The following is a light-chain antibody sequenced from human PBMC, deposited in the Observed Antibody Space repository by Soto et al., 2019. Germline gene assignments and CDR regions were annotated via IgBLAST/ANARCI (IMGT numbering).Light chain of an antibody. Sequence: QSALTQPASVSGSPGQSITSSCTGTNNLVSWYQQHPGKAPKVVVYEGTKRPSGVSNRFSGSNSGGTASLTISGLQAEDEASYFCCAYVGARSYVFGPGTKVTVL. CDR2: EGT. J-gene: IGLJ1*01. CDR3: CAYVGARSYV. CDR1: NNL. V-gene: IGLV2-23*01.